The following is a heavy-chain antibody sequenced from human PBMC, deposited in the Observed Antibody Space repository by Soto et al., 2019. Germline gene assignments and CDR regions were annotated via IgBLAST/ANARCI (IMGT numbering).Heavy chain of an antibody. D-gene: IGHD2-15*01. Sequence: GGSLRLSCAASGFTFSNAWMNWVRQAPGKGLEWVGRIKSKTDGGTTDYAAPVKGRFTISRDDSKNTLYLQMNSLKTEDTAVYYCTTESDYCSGGSCFAAIDYWGQGTLVTVS. CDR1: GFTFSNAW. CDR3: TTESDYCSGGSCFAAIDY. V-gene: IGHV3-15*07. J-gene: IGHJ4*02. CDR2: IKSKTDGGTT.